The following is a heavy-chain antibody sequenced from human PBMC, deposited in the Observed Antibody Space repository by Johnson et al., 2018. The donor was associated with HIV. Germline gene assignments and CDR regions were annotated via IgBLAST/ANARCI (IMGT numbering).Heavy chain of an antibody. CDR1: GFTFSSYA. D-gene: IGHD3-10*01. J-gene: IGHJ3*02. CDR3: ARKARGQGAFDI. Sequence: QVQLVESGGGVVQPGRSLRLSCAASGFTFSSYAMHWVRQAPGKGLEWVAVISYDGSNKYYADSVKGRFTISRDNSKNTLYLQMNSLRAEDTAVYYCARKARGQGAFDIWGQGTMVTVSS. V-gene: IGHV3-30-3*01. CDR2: ISYDGSNK.